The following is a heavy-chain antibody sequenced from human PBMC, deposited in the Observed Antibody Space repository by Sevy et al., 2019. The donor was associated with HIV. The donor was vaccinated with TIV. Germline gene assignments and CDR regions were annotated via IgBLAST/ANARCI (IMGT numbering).Heavy chain of an antibody. D-gene: IGHD6-19*01. CDR2: INSDGSRT. CDR3: VREYGSGWNYLDY. J-gene: IGHJ4*02. CDR1: GFTFSSYW. V-gene: IGHV3-74*01. Sequence: GGSLRLSCAVSGFTFSSYWMHWVCQAPGKGLVWVSRINSDGSRTTYADSVKGRLTISRDNAKNTVYPQMNSLRAEDTAVYFCVREYGSGWNYLDYWGQGTLVTVSS.